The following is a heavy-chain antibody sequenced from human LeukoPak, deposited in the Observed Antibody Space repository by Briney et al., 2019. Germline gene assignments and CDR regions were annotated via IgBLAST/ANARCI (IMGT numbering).Heavy chain of an antibody. CDR3: ARAVEGVVVVAADAFDI. D-gene: IGHD2-15*01. CDR2: IYYSGST. V-gene: IGHV4-59*01. J-gene: IGHJ3*02. CDR1: GGSISSYY. Sequence: SETLSLTCTVSGGSISSYYWSWIRQPPGKGLEWIGYIYYSGSTNYNPSLQSRVTISVDTSKNQFSLKLSSVTAADTAVYYCARAVEGVVVVAADAFDIWGQGTMVTVSS.